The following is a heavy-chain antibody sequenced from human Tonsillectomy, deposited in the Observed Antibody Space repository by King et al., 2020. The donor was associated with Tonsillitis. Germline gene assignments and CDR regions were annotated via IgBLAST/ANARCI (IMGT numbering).Heavy chain of an antibody. Sequence: VQLGQSGAEVKKPGSSGTVSGKASGGTFGTYAITGWRQAHGKGLEGMGGIGPVFDTANYAQKFQGRVTITADETTSTVYMELSSLRSEDTAVYYCARSRNYYDSSGYSASDYWGQGTLVTVSS. CDR1: GGTFGTYA. J-gene: IGHJ4*02. D-gene: IGHD3-22*01. CDR2: IGPVFDTA. V-gene: IGHV1-69*01. CDR3: ARSRNYYDSSGYSASDY.